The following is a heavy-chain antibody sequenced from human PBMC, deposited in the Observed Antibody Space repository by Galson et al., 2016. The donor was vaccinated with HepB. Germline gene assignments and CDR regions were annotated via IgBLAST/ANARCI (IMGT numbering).Heavy chain of an antibody. J-gene: IGHJ4*02. CDR3: ARGGGYYYFDY. CDR2: INSDESNT. Sequence: SCAASGFTFSSYWMHWVRQAPGKGLVWVSRINSDESNTNYADSVKGRFTISRDNAKNTLYLQMNSLRAEDTAVYYCARGGGYYYFDYWGQGNLVTVSS. D-gene: IGHD2-21*01. V-gene: IGHV3-74*01. CDR1: GFTFSSYW.